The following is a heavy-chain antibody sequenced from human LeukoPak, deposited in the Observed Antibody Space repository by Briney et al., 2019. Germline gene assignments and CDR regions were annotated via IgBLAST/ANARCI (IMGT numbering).Heavy chain of an antibody. J-gene: IGHJ4*02. Sequence: PGGSLRLSCAASGFTVSSNYMSWVRQAPGKGLEWVSVIYSGGSTYYADSVKGRFTISRDNSKNTLYLQINSLRAEDTAVYYCARDGAVARLDYWGQGTLVTVSS. CDR2: IYSGGST. D-gene: IGHD6-19*01. V-gene: IGHV3-53*01. CDR3: ARDGAVARLDY. CDR1: GFTVSSNY.